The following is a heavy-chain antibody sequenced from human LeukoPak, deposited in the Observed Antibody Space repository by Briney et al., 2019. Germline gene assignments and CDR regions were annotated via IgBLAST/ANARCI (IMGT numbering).Heavy chain of an antibody. CDR1: GFSFSNYA. CDR3: ARILTGYF. CDR2: ISSSNSTI. Sequence: PGGSLRLSCAASGFSFSNYAMNWVRQAPGKGLEWVSFISSSNSTIYYADSVKGRFTISRDNAKNSLYLQMNSLRVEDTAVYYCARILTGYFWGQGTLVTVSS. V-gene: IGHV3-48*01. J-gene: IGHJ4*02. D-gene: IGHD3-9*01.